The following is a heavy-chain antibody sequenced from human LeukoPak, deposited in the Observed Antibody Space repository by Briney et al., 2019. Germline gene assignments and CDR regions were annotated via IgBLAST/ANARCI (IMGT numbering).Heavy chain of an antibody. CDR2: INPNSGGT. CDR1: GYTFTGYY. V-gene: IGHV1-2*06. CDR3: ARHHESYKYYGDYLNCFDP. Sequence: ASVKVPCKASGYTFTGYYIHWVRQAPGQGLEWMGRINPNSGGTNYTQKFQGRVTMTRDTSISTAYMELRRLTSDDTAVYYCARHHESYKYYGDYLNCFDPWGQGTLVTVSS. D-gene: IGHD4-17*01. J-gene: IGHJ5*02.